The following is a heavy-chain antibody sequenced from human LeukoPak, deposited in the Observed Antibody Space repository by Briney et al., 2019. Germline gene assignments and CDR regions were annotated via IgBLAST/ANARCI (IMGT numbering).Heavy chain of an antibody. CDR3: ISSGYYFGFDY. CDR1: GYTFTIYD. D-gene: IGHD3-22*01. J-gene: IGHJ4*02. Sequence: ASVKVSCKASGYTFTIYDIKGVRQAPGQGLEWMGWMNTNSGNTGYAQKFQGRVTITMNTSISTAYMELSSLRSEDTAVYYCISSGYYFGFDYWGQGTLVTVSS. CDR2: MNTNSGNT. V-gene: IGHV1-8*01.